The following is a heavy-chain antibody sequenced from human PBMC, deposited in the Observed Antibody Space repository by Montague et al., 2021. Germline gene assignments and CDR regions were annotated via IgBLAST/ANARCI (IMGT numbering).Heavy chain of an antibody. CDR1: GFTVSSNY. Sequence: SLRLSCAVSGFTVSSNYMSWVRQAPGKGLEWVSVIYTGDMTYYADSVKGRFTISRDNSKNTLHLQMNGLRVEDTAVYYCARDVPYSSGWYQDSWGQGTLVIVSS. CDR2: IYTGDMT. J-gene: IGHJ4*02. CDR3: ARDVPYSSGWYQDS. D-gene: IGHD6-19*01. V-gene: IGHV3-53*01.